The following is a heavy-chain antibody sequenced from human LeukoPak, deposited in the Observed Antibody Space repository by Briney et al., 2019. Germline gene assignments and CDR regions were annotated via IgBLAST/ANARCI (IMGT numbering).Heavy chain of an antibody. D-gene: IGHD3-22*01. CDR3: ARGVYYYDSSGRSGFDY. J-gene: IGHJ4*02. CDR1: GYTFTSYD. V-gene: IGHV1-8*01. Sequence: ASVKVSCKASGYTFTSYDINWVRQATGQGLEWMGWMNPNSGSTGYAQKFQGRVTMTRNTSISTAYMELSSLRSEDTAVYYCARGVYYYDSSGRSGFDYWGQGTLVTVSS. CDR2: MNPNSGST.